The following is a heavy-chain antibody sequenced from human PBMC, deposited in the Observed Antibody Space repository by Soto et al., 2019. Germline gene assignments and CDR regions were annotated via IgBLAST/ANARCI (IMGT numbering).Heavy chain of an antibody. CDR2: IYHTGTT. CDR3: AATVFGEYSHYALDV. Sequence: SETLSLTCAVSAHCSTRVGDSWIWIRQPPGKALEWIGYIYHTGTTYYTAALKSRVTISLDRSKNQISLSLNSVTAADTAVYYCAATVFGEYSHYALDVWGQGTTVTVSS. CDR1: AHCSTRVGDS. D-gene: IGHD3-3*01. V-gene: IGHV4-30-2*01. J-gene: IGHJ6*02.